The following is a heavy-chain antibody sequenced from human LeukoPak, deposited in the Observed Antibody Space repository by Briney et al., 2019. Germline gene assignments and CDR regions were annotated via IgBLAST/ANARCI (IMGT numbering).Heavy chain of an antibody. D-gene: IGHD1-14*01. V-gene: IGHV3-48*04. J-gene: IGHJ6*03. CDR1: GFTFSSYS. Sequence: PGGSLRLSCAASGFTFSSYSMNWVRQAPGKGLEWVSYISSSSSTIYCADSVKGRFTISRDNAKNSLYLQMNSLRAEDTAVYYCARDSAAGSNYYYYYYMDVWGKGTTVTVSS. CDR3: ARDSAAGSNYYYYYYMDV. CDR2: ISSSSSTI.